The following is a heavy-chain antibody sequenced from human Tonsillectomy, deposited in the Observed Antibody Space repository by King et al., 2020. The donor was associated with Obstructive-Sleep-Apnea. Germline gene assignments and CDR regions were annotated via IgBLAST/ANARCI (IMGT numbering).Heavy chain of an antibody. J-gene: IGHJ6*02. V-gene: IGHV4-4*02. Sequence: QLQESGPGLMKPSGTLSLTCAVSGGSISSSNWWIWVRQPPGKGREWIGEIYHSGSTKYNPSLKSRVTISVDKSKNQFSLKLSSVTAADTAVYYCARYSRVAAARTGYGMDVWGQGTPVTVSS. CDR3: ARYSRVAAARTGYGMDV. CDR2: IYHSGST. CDR1: GGSISSSNW. D-gene: IGHD6-13*01.